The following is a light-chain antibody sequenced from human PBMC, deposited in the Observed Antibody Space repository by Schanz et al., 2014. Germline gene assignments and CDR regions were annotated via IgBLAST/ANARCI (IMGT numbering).Light chain of an antibody. Sequence: QSALTQPASVSGSPGQSITISCTGTSSDIGGYNYVSWYQQHPGKAPKLMIYDVGNRPSGVSNRFSGSKSANTASLTISGLQAEDEADYYCCSYAGSSTWVFGGGTKLTVL. CDR3: CSYAGSSTWV. CDR2: DVG. J-gene: IGLJ3*02. V-gene: IGLV2-14*01. CDR1: SSDIGGYNY.